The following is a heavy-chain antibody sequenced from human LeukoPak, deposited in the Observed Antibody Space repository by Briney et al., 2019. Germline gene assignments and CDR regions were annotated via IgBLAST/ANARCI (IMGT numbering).Heavy chain of an antibody. V-gene: IGHV4-59*01. CDR3: ARGGGYSYGSWVYFDY. CDR2: IYYSGST. D-gene: IGHD5-18*01. CDR1: GGSISSYY. Sequence: PSETLSLTCTVSGGSISSYYWSWIRQPPGKGLEWIGSIYYSGSTNYNPSLKSRVTISVDTSKNQFSLKLSSVTAADTAVYYCARGGGYSYGSWVYFDYWGQGTLVTVSS. J-gene: IGHJ4*02.